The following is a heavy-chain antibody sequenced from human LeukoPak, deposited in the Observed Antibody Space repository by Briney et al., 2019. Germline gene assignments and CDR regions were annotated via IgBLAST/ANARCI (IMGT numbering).Heavy chain of an antibody. V-gene: IGHV3-48*04. CDR1: GFTFSSYS. CDR2: ISSGSTTI. Sequence: GGSLRLSCTASGFTFSSYSMNWVRQAPGKGLEWVSYISSGSTTIYYADSVKGRFTISRDNAKNSPYLQMNSLRAEDTAVYFCARMWGSSWSYFDYWGQGTLVTVSS. J-gene: IGHJ4*02. CDR3: ARMWGSSWSYFDY. D-gene: IGHD6-13*01.